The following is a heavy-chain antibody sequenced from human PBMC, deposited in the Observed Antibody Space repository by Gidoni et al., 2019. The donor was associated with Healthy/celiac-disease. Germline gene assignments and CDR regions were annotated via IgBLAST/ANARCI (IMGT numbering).Heavy chain of an antibody. Sequence: EVQLLESGGGLVQPGGSLRLSCAASGFTFSSYAMSWVRQAPGKGLEWVSAISGSGGSTYYADSVKGRFTISRDNSKNTLYLQMNSLRAEDTAVYYCAKDLHYYDSSGYSDGVNYWGQGTLVTVSS. J-gene: IGHJ4*02. CDR1: GFTFSSYA. V-gene: IGHV3-23*01. CDR2: ISGSGGST. D-gene: IGHD3-22*01. CDR3: AKDLHYYDSSGYSDGVNY.